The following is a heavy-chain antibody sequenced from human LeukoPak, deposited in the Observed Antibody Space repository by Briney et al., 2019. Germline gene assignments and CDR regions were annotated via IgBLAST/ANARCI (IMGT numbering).Heavy chain of an antibody. D-gene: IGHD3-9*01. CDR3: ARQDYDILTGFTPTNWFDP. CDR1: GGSISSYY. J-gene: IGHJ5*02. CDR2: IYTSGST. Sequence: LSETLSLTCTVSGGSISSYYWSWIRQPPGKGLEWIGYIYTSGSTNYNPSLKSRVTISVDTSKNQFSLKLSSVTAADTAVYYCARQDYDILTGFTPTNWFDPWGQGTLVTVSS. V-gene: IGHV4-4*09.